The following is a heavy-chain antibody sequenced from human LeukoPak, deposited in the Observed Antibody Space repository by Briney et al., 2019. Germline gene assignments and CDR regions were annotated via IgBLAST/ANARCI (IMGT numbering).Heavy chain of an antibody. CDR1: GHTFTSYY. D-gene: IGHD1-26*01. J-gene: IGHJ3*02. V-gene: IGHV1-46*01. CDR3: GRYSWSYCCLESFDI. Sequence: GASVTVSCKASGHTFTSYYMHWVRQAPGQGLEWMGLINPSGGSTSYAQKFQGRVTMTRDTSTSTVYMELSSLSSDVTAVYYCGRYSWSYCCLESFDIWGQGTLVTVSS. CDR2: INPSGGST.